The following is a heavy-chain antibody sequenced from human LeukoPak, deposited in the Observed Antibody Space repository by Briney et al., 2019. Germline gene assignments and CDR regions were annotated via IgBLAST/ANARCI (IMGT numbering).Heavy chain of an antibody. Sequence: PSETLSLTCAVYGGSFSGYYWSWIRQPPGKGLEWIGEINHSGSTNYNPSLKSRVTISVDTSKNQSSLKLSSVTAADTAVYYCAGETVPYDILTGFYWGQGTLVTVSS. V-gene: IGHV4-34*01. J-gene: IGHJ4*02. D-gene: IGHD3-9*01. CDR3: AGETVPYDILTGFY. CDR2: INHSGST. CDR1: GGSFSGYY.